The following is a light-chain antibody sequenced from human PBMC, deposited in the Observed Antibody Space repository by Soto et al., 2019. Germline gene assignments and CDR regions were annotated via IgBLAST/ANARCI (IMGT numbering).Light chain of an antibody. CDR3: QQTYRAPPWT. J-gene: IGKJ1*01. Sequence: DIQMTQSPSSLSASVGDTITITCRASQSVRSYLNWYQQKPGKAPDLLIYTTTSLQSEVPSRFSGSGSETHFTLTISSLQPEDFATYFCQQTYRAPPWTFGPGTKVEIK. CDR2: TTT. V-gene: IGKV1-39*01. CDR1: QSVRSY.